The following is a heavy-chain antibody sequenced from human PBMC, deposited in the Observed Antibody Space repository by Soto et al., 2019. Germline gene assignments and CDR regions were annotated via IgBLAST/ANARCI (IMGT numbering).Heavy chain of an antibody. V-gene: IGHV4-30-2*01. J-gene: IGHJ4*02. Sequence: QLQLQESGAKLVKPSQTLSLTCAVPGGSISSGGYSWSWIRQPPEKGLEWIGYIYHRVSTYYNPFVTSRVTISVDRYKTEFSLKLSSVTAADTAVYYCSRGPSIFYWGQGTLVTVSS. CDR1: GGSISSGGYS. D-gene: IGHD3-9*01. CDR2: IYHRVST. CDR3: SRGPSIFY.